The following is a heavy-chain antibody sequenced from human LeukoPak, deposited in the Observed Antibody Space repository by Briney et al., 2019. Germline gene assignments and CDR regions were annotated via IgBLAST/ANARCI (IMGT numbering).Heavy chain of an antibody. CDR1: GFTFSSYG. V-gene: IGHV3-23*01. CDR2: ISGSGRAT. Sequence: PGGSLRLSCAASGFTFSSYGMSWVRQAPGKGLEWVSDISGSGRATNYADSVKGRFTVSRDRSKNTVDLQMDSLSAEDTAVYYCVKLGALIKNGMDVWGQGTLVTVSS. CDR3: VKLGALIKNGMDV. D-gene: IGHD3-16*01. J-gene: IGHJ4*02.